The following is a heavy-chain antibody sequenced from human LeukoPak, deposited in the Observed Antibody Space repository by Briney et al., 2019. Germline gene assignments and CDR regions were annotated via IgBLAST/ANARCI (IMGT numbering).Heavy chain of an antibody. J-gene: IGHJ4*02. V-gene: IGHV3-30*18. D-gene: IGHD1-26*01. CDR2: ISYDGSNK. CDR3: AKGQVGASFDY. Sequence: GGSLRLSCAASGFTFSSYGMHWVRQAPGKGLEWVAVISYDGSNKYYADSVKGRFTISRDNSKNMLYLQMNSLRAEDTAVYYCAKGQVGASFDYWGQGTLVTVSS. CDR1: GFTFSSYG.